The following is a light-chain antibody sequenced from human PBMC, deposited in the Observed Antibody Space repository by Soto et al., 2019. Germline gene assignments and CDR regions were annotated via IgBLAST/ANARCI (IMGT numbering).Light chain of an antibody. CDR2: KAS. Sequence: DIQMTQSPSTLSASVGDRVTITCRASQSISNWLAWYQQKPGKAPKLLIYKASSLESGVLSRFSGSGSGTEFTLTINSLQPDDFATYYCQQYKSYWITFGGGTKVEIK. CDR1: QSISNW. J-gene: IGKJ4*01. V-gene: IGKV1-5*03. CDR3: QQYKSYWIT.